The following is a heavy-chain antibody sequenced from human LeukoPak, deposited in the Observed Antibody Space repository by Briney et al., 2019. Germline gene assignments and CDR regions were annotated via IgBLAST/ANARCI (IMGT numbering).Heavy chain of an antibody. CDR1: GFTFSSYA. CDR3: ARDRRGSGWPFNWFDP. J-gene: IGHJ5*02. D-gene: IGHD6-19*01. Sequence: GGSLRLSCAASGFTFSSYAMHWVRQAPGKGLEWVAVISYDGSNKYYADSVKGRFTISRDNSKNTLYLRMNSLRAEDTAVYYCARDRRGSGWPFNWFDPWGQGTLVTVSS. V-gene: IGHV3-30*04. CDR2: ISYDGSNK.